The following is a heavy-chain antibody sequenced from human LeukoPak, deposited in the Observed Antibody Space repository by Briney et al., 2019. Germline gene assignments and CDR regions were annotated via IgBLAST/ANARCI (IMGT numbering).Heavy chain of an antibody. J-gene: IGHJ4*02. CDR3: VIGVGWQPDY. CDR2: IYKIGTT. D-gene: IGHD2-15*01. V-gene: IGHV4-59*02. Sequence: SETLSLTCTVFGDSVTGYYLNWVRQPPGKGLEWIGHIYKIGTTNYTPSLKRRLTISADTSKNQFSPKLRSVTAADTAVYYCVIGVGWQPDYWGQGALVTVSS. CDR1: GDSVTGYY.